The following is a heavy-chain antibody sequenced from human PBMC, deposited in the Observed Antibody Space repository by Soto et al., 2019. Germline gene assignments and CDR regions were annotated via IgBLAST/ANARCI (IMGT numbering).Heavy chain of an antibody. J-gene: IGHJ4*02. D-gene: IGHD1-26*01. CDR1: GYTFTSYA. CDR2: VDTGNGNT. V-gene: IGHV1-3*04. CDR3: ERDDKWDPQRVEAHQDDYFDC. Sequence: QVQLVQSGAEVKKPGASVKVSCKASGYTFTSYAIHWVRQAPGQRLEWMGWVDTGNGNTKYSQKFQGRVTITRDTYANTTDMELSSLRSEDTAVYYCERDDKWDPQRVEAHQDDYFDCWGKGTWVTLSS.